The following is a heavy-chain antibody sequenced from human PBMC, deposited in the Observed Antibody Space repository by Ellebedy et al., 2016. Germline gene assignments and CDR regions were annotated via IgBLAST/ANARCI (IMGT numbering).Heavy chain of an antibody. CDR3: ARDDYYDIFAWDY. Sequence: GESLKISXAASGFTFSSYWMSWVRQAPGKGLEWVANIKQDGSEKYYVDSVKGRFTISRDNAKNSLYLQMNSLRDEDTAVYYCARDDYYDIFAWDYWGQGTLVTVSS. J-gene: IGHJ4*02. CDR2: IKQDGSEK. CDR1: GFTFSSYW. V-gene: IGHV3-7*01. D-gene: IGHD3-22*01.